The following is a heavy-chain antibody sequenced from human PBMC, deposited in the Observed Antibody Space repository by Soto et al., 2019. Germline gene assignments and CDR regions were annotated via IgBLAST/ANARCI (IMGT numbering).Heavy chain of an antibody. V-gene: IGHV5-51*01. CDR2: IYPGDSDT. Sequence: GESLKISCQGSGYSFTSYWIGWVRQTPGKGLEWMGMIYPGDSDTRYSPSFQGQVTISADKSISAAFLQWSSLKASDTAIYYCARQYGSGSFDYWGQGTLVTVSS. CDR1: GYSFTSYW. CDR3: ARQYGSGSFDY. J-gene: IGHJ4*02. D-gene: IGHD3-10*01.